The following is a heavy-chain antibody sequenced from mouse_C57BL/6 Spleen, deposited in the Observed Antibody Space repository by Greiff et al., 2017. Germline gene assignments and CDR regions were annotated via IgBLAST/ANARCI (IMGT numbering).Heavy chain of an antibody. J-gene: IGHJ1*03. CDR3: ARWRLALYGSDWYFDV. V-gene: IGHV1-81*01. CDR2: IYPRSGNT. Sequence: QVQLKESGAELARPGASVKLSCKASGYTFTSYGISWVKQRTGQGLEWIGEIYPRSGNTYYNEKFKGKATLTADKSSSTAYMELRSLTSEDSAVYFCARWRLALYGSDWYFDVWGTGTTVTVSS. CDR1: GYTFTSYG. D-gene: IGHD1-1*01.